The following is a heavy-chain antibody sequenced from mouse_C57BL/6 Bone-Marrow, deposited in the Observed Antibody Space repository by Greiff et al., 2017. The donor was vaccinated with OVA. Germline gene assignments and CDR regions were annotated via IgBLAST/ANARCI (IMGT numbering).Heavy chain of an antibody. CDR2: ISNGGGST. CDR3: ARHYDPMDY. J-gene: IGHJ4*01. D-gene: IGHD2-3*01. V-gene: IGHV5-12*01. Sequence: DVHLVESGGGLVQPGGSLKLSCAASGFTFSDYYMYWVRQTPEKRLEWVAYISNGGGSTYYPDTVKGRFTISRDNAKNTLYLQMSRLKSEDTAMYYCARHYDPMDYWGQGTSVTVSS. CDR1: GFTFSDYY.